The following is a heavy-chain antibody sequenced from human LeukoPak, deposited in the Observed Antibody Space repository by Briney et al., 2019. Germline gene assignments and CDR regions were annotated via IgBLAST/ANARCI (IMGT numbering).Heavy chain of an antibody. Sequence: PGGSLRLSCEASGFTFSTYDMHWVRQATGEGLEWVSAIDTAGDTYYSGSVKGRFTISRENAKNSLYLQMNSLRAGDTAVYYCAREEMGDGYRYLDLWGRGTLVTVSS. CDR3: AREEMGDGYRYLDL. CDR2: IDTAGDT. J-gene: IGHJ2*01. CDR1: GFTFSTYD. D-gene: IGHD2-21*01. V-gene: IGHV3-13*04.